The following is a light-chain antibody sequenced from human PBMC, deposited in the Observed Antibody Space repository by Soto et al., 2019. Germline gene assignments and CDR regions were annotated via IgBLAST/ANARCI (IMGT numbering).Light chain of an antibody. V-gene: IGKV3-11*01. CDR3: QQRSNWPQVT. CDR1: QSVSSY. J-gene: IGKJ2*01. Sequence: EIVLTQSPATLSLSPGERATLSCRASQSVSSYLAWYPQKPGQAPRLLIYDASNRATGIPARFSGSGSGTDVTLTISSLEPEDFAVYYCQQRSNWPQVTFGQGTKLEIK. CDR2: DAS.